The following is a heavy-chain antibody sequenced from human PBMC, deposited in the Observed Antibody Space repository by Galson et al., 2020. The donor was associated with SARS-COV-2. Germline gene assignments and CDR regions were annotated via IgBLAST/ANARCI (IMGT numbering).Heavy chain of an antibody. D-gene: IGHD4-17*01. Sequence: TGGSLRLSCAVSGFTFGYYWMSWVRQAPGKGLEWVANINQAGSETDYVDSVKGRFTISRDNGKISLYLYMNSLRAEDTAVYYCVRHISDYYTFDYWGQGTLVTVSS. V-gene: IGHV3-7*01. J-gene: IGHJ4*02. CDR1: GFTFGYYW. CDR2: INQAGSET. CDR3: VRHISDYYTFDY.